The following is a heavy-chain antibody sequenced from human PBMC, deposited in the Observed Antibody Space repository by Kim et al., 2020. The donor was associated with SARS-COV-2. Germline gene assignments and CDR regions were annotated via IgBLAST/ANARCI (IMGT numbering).Heavy chain of an antibody. Sequence: GGSLRLSCAASGVTCSSYWMSWVRQAPGKGLEWVANIKQDGSEKYYVDSVKGRFTISREHAKNSLYLQMNSLRAEDTAVYYCARESGYYDSSGYYYGAFDIWGQGTMVTVSS. CDR1: GVTCSSYW. D-gene: IGHD3-22*01. J-gene: IGHJ3*02. CDR2: IKQDGSEK. V-gene: IGHV3-7*01. CDR3: ARESGYYDSSGYYYGAFDI.